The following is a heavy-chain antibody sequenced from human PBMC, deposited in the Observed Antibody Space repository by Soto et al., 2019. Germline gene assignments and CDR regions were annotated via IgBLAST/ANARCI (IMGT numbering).Heavy chain of an antibody. CDR1: GFAFSTYA. Sequence: DVNLLQSGGGSAQPGGSLRLSCATSGFAFSTYAMTWVRQVPGRGLEWVSTILPDETGFYTVSVKGRFTISRDNFRGILYLQMNDLWVEDGAIYFRAKDRLPTSGQRFYFDSWGQGSLVTVSS. J-gene: IGHJ4*02. D-gene: IGHD2-15*01. CDR2: ILPDETG. CDR3: AKDRLPTSGQRFYFDS. V-gene: IGHV3-23*01.